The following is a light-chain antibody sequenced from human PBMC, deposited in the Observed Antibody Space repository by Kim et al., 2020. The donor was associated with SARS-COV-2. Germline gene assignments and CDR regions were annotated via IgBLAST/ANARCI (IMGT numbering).Light chain of an antibody. CDR2: QDS. CDR1: KLGDKY. J-gene: IGLJ3*02. Sequence: SYELTQPPSVSVSPGQTASITCSGDKLGDKYACWYQQKPGQSPVLVIYQDSKLPSGIPERFSGSNSGNTATLTISGTQAVDEADYYCQAWDSSTAVFGGGTKLTVL. V-gene: IGLV3-1*01. CDR3: QAWDSSTAV.